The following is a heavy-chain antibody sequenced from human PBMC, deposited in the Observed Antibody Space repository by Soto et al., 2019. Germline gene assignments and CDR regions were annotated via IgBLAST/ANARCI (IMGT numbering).Heavy chain of an antibody. CDR3: ARGLYSAHYYYYGMDV. J-gene: IGHJ6*02. CDR2: INSDGSST. CDR1: GFTFSSYW. V-gene: IGHV3-74*01. D-gene: IGHD1-26*01. Sequence: GGSLRLSCAASGFTFSSYWMHWVRQAPGKGLVWVSRINSDGSSTSYADSVKGRFTISRDNAKNTLYLQMNSLRAEDTAVYYCARGLYSAHYYYYGMDVWGQGTTVTVSS.